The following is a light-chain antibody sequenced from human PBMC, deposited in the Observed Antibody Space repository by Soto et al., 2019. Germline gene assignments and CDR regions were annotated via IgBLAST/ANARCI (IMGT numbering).Light chain of an antibody. J-gene: IGKJ1*01. CDR1: QSISRN. Sequence: EIVMTQAPATLSVSPGERATLSCRASQSISRNLAWYQQKPGQAPRLLIYAASTRATGLPARFSGSGSGTEFTLTISSLQSEDFAVYSCQQYNNWPLTFGQGPKVDI. V-gene: IGKV3-15*01. CDR2: AAS. CDR3: QQYNNWPLT.